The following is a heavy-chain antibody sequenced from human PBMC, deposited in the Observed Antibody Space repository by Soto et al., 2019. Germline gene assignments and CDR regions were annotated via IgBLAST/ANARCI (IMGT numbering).Heavy chain of an antibody. V-gene: IGHV3-30*18. CDR1: GFTFSSYG. D-gene: IGHD3-3*01. CDR3: AKVGELRFLEWLLYLDY. J-gene: IGHJ4*02. CDR2: ISYDGSNK. Sequence: QVQLVESGGGVVQPGRSRRLSCAASGFTFSSYGMHWVRRAPGKGLEWGAVISYDGSNKYYADSVKGRFTISRDNSKNTLYLQMNSLRAEDTAVYYCAKVGELRFLEWLLYLDYWGQGTLVTVSS.